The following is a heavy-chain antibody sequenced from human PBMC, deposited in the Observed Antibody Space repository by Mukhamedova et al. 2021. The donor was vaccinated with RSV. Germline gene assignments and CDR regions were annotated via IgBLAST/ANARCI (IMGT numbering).Heavy chain of an antibody. V-gene: IGHV5-51*01. J-gene: IGHJ4*02. D-gene: IGHD3-22*01. Sequence: GKGLEWMGIIYPGDSDTRYSPSLQGQVTISADKSISTAYLQWSSLKASDTAMYYCARPDYDSSGYYVDYWGQGTLVTVSS. CDR3: ARPDYDSSGYYVDY. CDR2: IYPGDSDT.